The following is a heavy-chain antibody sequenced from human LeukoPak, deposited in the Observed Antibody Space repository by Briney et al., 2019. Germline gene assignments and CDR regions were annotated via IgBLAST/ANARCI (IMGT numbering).Heavy chain of an antibody. CDR1: GFTFSSYG. V-gene: IGHV3-30*18. CDR2: ITYDGSNK. D-gene: IGHD5-18*01. Sequence: GGSLRLSCAASGFTFSSYGMHWVRQAPGKGLEWVAVITYDGSNKYYVDSVKGRFTISRDNSKNTLYLQMNSLRAEDTAVYYCAKSGGYSYCTADYWGQGTLVTVSS. CDR3: AKSGGYSYCTADY. J-gene: IGHJ4*02.